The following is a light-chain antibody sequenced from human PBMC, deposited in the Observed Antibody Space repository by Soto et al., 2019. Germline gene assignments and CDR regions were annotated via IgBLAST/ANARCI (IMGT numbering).Light chain of an antibody. CDR2: KAS. CDR1: QSIRAW. J-gene: IGKJ4*01. Sequence: DIQMTQSPSTLSASVGDRVIITCRASQSIRAWLAWYQQKPGKAPKLLIYKASSLESGVPSRFSGSGSGTEFTLTISGLKPDDFATYYCKQYNSNALTFGGGTKVEIK. CDR3: KQYNSNALT. V-gene: IGKV1-5*03.